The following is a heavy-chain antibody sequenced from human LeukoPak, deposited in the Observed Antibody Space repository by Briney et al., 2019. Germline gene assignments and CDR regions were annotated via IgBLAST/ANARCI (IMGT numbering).Heavy chain of an antibody. V-gene: IGHV1-69*06. Sequence: ASVKVSCKASGGTFSSYAISWVRQAPGQGLEWTGGIIPIFGTANYAQKFQGRVTITADKSTSTAYMELSSLRSEDTAVYYCARDPTGYCSSTSCSDAFDIWGQGTMVTVSS. CDR2: IIPIFGTA. D-gene: IGHD2-2*01. CDR3: ARDPTGYCSSTSCSDAFDI. CDR1: GGTFSSYA. J-gene: IGHJ3*02.